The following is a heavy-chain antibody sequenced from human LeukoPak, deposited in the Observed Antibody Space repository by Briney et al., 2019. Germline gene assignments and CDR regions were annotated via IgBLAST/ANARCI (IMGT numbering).Heavy chain of an antibody. CDR1: GFTFSNFW. Sequence: PGGSLRLSCAASGFTFSNFWMSWVRQAPGKGLEWVANIKQDGSEKYYVDSVKGRFTISRDNANNSLYLQMNSLRAEDTAVYYCAKTYYYDSGSYWGQGTLVTVSS. CDR2: IKQDGSEK. D-gene: IGHD3-10*01. J-gene: IGHJ4*02. CDR3: AKTYYYDSGSY. V-gene: IGHV3-7*01.